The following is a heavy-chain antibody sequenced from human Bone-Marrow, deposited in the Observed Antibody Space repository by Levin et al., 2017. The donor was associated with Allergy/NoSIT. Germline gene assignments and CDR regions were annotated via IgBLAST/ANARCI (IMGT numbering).Heavy chain of an antibody. CDR1: GFAFSGAW. J-gene: IGHJ4*02. CDR3: AADVPNLESYPFDY. CDR2: VVSGGATP. V-gene: IGHV3-15*04. Sequence: PGGSLRLSCAASGFAFSGAWMTWVRQAPGKGLEWVGRVVSGGATPDYAAPVKGRFVISRDDSRSTLYLQMNSLRSEDTAVYYCAADVPNLESYPFDYWGQGTQVTVSA. D-gene: IGHD5-24*01.